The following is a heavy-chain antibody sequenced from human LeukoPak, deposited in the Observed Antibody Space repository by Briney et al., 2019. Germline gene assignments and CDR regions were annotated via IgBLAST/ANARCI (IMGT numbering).Heavy chain of an antibody. D-gene: IGHD2-15*01. Sequence: PSETLSLTCAVYGGSFSGYYWSWIRQPPGKGLEWIGEINHSGSTNYNPSLKSRVTISVDTSKNQFSLKLSSVTATDTAVYYCVGGRYYLDNWGQGTLVTVSS. CDR2: INHSGST. CDR1: GGSFSGYY. J-gene: IGHJ4*02. CDR3: VGGRYYLDN. V-gene: IGHV4-34*01.